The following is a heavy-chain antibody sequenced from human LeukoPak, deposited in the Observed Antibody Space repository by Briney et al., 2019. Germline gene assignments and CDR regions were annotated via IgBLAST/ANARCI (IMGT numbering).Heavy chain of an antibody. J-gene: IGHJ4*02. D-gene: IGHD6-6*01. V-gene: IGHV3-21*01. CDR3: ARDVEAARPGEGDY. CDR1: GFILSSYC. CDR2: ITSSSYK. Sequence: PGGSLRLSCAASGFILSSYCMNWVRQAPGKGLEWVSSITSSSYKTYADSVKGRFTISRDNAKNSLYLQMNSLRAEDTAVYYCARDVEAARPGEGDYWGQGTLVTVSS.